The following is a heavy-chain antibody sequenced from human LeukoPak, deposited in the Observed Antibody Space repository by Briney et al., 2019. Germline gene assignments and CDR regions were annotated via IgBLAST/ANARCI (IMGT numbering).Heavy chain of an antibody. CDR1: GGSISSYY. V-gene: IGHV4-59*01. D-gene: IGHD3-3*01. Sequence: SETLSLTCTVSGGSISSYYWSWIRQPPGKGLEWIGYLYYSGNTNYNPSLKSRVTISVDTSKNQFSLKLSSVTAADTAVYYCARGSYDFWSGYYTHRYYFDYWGQGTLVTVSS. J-gene: IGHJ4*02. CDR2: LYYSGNT. CDR3: ARGSYDFWSGYYTHRYYFDY.